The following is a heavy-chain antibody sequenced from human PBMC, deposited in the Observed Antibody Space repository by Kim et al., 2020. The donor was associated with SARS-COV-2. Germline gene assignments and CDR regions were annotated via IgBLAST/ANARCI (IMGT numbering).Heavy chain of an antibody. Sequence: SETLSLICTVSGGSISVYYWSWVRQAPGKGLEWIGYIFNCGRTNYNPSLKSRVTISVDTSKNQFSLKLSSVTAADTAMYYCARASSYYVIDYWGQGTLVTVSS. J-gene: IGHJ4*02. V-gene: IGHV4-59*13. CDR1: GGSISVYY. CDR2: IFNCGRT. D-gene: IGHD1-26*01. CDR3: ARASSYYVIDY.